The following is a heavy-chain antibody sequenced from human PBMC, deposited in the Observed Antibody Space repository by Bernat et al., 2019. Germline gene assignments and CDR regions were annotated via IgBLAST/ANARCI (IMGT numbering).Heavy chain of an antibody. D-gene: IGHD6-19*01. CDR3: AKDLSGTGGWYGAFDI. CDR2: ISGSGGST. Sequence: EVQLVESGGGLVQPGGSLRLSCAASGFTFSIYAMSWVRQAPGKGLEWVSTISGSGGSTYYADSVKGRFTISRDNSKSTLYLQMNSLRAEDTAVYYCAKDLSGTGGWYGAFDIWGQGTMVTVSS. V-gene: IGHV3-23*04. CDR1: GFTFSIYA. J-gene: IGHJ3*02.